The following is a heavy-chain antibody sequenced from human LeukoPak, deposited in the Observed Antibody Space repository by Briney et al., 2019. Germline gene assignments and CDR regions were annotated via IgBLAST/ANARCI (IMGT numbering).Heavy chain of an antibody. CDR1: GYTFTSYG. V-gene: IGHV1-18*01. CDR3: GRRADYYDSSGYYYYFDY. Sequence: ASVKVSCKASGYTFTSYGIRWVRQAPGQGLEWMGWISAYNGNTNYAQKLQGRVTMTTDTSTSTAYMELRSLRSDDTAVYYCGRRADYYDSSGYYYYFDYWGQGTLVTVSS. CDR2: ISAYNGNT. D-gene: IGHD3-22*01. J-gene: IGHJ4*02.